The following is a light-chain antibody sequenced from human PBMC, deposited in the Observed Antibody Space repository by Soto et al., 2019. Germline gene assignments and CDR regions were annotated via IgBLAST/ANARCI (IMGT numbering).Light chain of an antibody. J-gene: IGKJ3*01. CDR1: HDITSY. V-gene: IGKV1-33*01. Sequence: DIQMTQSPSSLSASVGDRVTITCQASHDITSYLNWYQHKPGKAPKLLIYDASILEAGVPSRFSGSRSGTHVTFTISSLQPEDVATYYCQKCDYLPIFGPGTTVDFK. CDR2: DAS. CDR3: QKCDYLPI.